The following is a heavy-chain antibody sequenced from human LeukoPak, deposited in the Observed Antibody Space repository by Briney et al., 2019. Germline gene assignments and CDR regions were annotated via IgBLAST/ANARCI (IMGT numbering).Heavy chain of an antibody. J-gene: IGHJ4*02. D-gene: IGHD3-22*01. CDR1: GGSISSYS. CDR3: ARLSHYFDSSGYYYVRFFDY. CDR2: IYDSGST. V-gene: IGHV4-59*08. Sequence: PSETLSLTCTVSGGSISSYSWSWIRQPPGKGLECIGYIYDSGSTNYNPSLKSRVAISADKSKNQFSLKLSYVTAADTAVYYCARLSHYFDSSGYYYVRFFDYWGQGTLVTVSS.